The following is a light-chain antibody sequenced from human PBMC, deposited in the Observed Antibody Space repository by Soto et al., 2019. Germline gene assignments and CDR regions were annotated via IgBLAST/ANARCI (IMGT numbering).Light chain of an antibody. CDR2: QDS. Sequence: SYELTQPPSVSVSPGQTASITCSGDKLGHKYACWYQQKPGQSPVLVIYQDSKRPSGIPERFSGSNSGNTATLTISGTQAMDEADYYCQAWDSSTVVFGVGTKLTVL. CDR3: QAWDSSTVV. CDR1: KLGHKY. J-gene: IGLJ2*01. V-gene: IGLV3-1*01.